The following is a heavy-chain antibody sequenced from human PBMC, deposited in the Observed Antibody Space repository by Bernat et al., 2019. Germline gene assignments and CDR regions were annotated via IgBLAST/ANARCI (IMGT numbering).Heavy chain of an antibody. CDR2: IYYSRST. D-gene: IGHD2-2*01. CDR3: ARETKYGAFDI. J-gene: IGHJ3*02. Sequence: QVQLQESGPGLVKPSETLSLTCTVSGGSISSYYWSWIRQPPGKGLEWIGYIYYSRSTNYNPSLKSRVTISVDTSKNQFALKLSSVTAADTSVYYCARETKYGAFDIWGQGTMVTVSS. V-gene: IGHV4-59*01. CDR1: GGSISSYY.